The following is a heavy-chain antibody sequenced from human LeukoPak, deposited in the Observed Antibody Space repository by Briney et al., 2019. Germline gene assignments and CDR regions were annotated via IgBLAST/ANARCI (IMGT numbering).Heavy chain of an antibody. D-gene: IGHD2-15*01. Sequence: PSETLSPTCTVSGGSISSYYWSWIRPPPGKGLEWIGYIYYSGSTNYNPSLKSRVTISVDTSKNQFSLKLSSVTAADTAVYYCARGYCSGGSCLENRFDPWGQGTLVTVSS. CDR2: IYYSGST. J-gene: IGHJ5*02. CDR1: GGSISSYY. CDR3: ARGYCSGGSCLENRFDP. V-gene: IGHV4-59*01.